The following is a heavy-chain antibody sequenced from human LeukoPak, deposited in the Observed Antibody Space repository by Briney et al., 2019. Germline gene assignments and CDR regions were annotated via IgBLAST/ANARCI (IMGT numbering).Heavy chain of an antibody. Sequence: PGESLKISFKGSGSRFISYWIGWVRPMPGKGLEWMGIIYPGDSDTRYSPSFQGQVTISADKSISTAYLQWSSLKASATAMYYCARSDGYHFDYGGQGTLVTVSS. CDR2: IYPGDSDT. D-gene: IGHD5-24*01. CDR1: GSRFISYW. CDR3: ARSDGYHFDY. J-gene: IGHJ4*02. V-gene: IGHV5-51*01.